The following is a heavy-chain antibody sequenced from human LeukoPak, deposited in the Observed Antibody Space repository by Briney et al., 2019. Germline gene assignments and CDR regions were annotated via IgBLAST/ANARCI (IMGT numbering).Heavy chain of an antibody. J-gene: IGHJ4*02. CDR1: GFSLSPSGMR. Sequence: SGPALVKPSQTLTLPCTFSGFSLSPSGMRVSWIRQPPGKALEWLTRIDWHDDKFYSTSLKTSLTISKDTSKNQVVLTMTNMDPVDTATYYCARTRYCSSTSCNIFDYWGQGTLVTVSS. CDR3: ARTRYCSSTSCNIFDY. D-gene: IGHD2-2*02. V-gene: IGHV2-70*04. CDR2: IDWHDDK.